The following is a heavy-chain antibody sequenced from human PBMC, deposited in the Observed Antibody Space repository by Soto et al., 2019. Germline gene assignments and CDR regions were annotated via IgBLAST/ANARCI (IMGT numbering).Heavy chain of an antibody. CDR2: VRSKANNYAT. CDR3: TRLSIYCTNGVCSPLA. Sequence: GGSLRLSCASSGFTFSASAVHLVRQASGKGLEWVGRVRSKANNYATAYAASVKGRFTVSRDDSKNTAYLQMNSLKAEDTAVYYCTRLSIYCTNGVCSPLAWGQGTLVTVSS. CDR1: GFTFSASA. V-gene: IGHV3-73*01. J-gene: IGHJ5*02. D-gene: IGHD2-8*01.